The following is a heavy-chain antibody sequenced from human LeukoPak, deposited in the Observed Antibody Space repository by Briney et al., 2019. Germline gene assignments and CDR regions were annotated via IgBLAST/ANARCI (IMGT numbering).Heavy chain of an antibody. CDR1: GGSISSSY. V-gene: IGHV4-59*01. J-gene: IGHJ4*02. Sequence: SETMSLTCTVSGGSISSSYWSWVRQPPGKGLEWIGYIHYSGNTNHNTSLMSRVTISVATSKNQFSLRLSSAAAADTAVYYCARDRGYFDYWGQGTLVTVSS. D-gene: IGHD3-10*01. CDR2: IHYSGNT. CDR3: ARDRGYFDY.